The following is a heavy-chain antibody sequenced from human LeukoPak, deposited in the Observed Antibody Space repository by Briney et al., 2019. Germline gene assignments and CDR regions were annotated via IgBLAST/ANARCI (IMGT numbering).Heavy chain of an antibody. D-gene: IGHD2-8*01. CDR3: AKQSYARSLGE. CDR1: GFPFSDFS. V-gene: IGHV3-23*01. Sequence: QPGGSLRLSCATAGFPFSDFSTSWVRQAPGKGLEWISTTKSGGTSTYYAESVKGRFTISRDNSKNTLYLQMSSLRVEDTSVYYCAKQSYARSLGEGGPGTLVSVSS. J-gene: IGHJ4*02. CDR2: TKSGGTST.